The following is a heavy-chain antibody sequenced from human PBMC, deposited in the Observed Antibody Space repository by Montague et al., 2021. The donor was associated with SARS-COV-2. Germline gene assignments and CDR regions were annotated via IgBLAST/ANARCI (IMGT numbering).Heavy chain of an antibody. CDR3: ARDPFYDILTGYYSN. J-gene: IGHJ4*02. D-gene: IGHD3-9*01. V-gene: IGHV3-21*01. CDR1: GFTFSSYS. CDR2: ISSSSSYI. Sequence: SLRLSCAASGFTFSSYSMNWVRQAPGKGLEWVSSISSSSSYIYYADSVKGRFTISRDNAKNSLYLQMNSLRAEDTAVYYCARDPFYDILTGYYSNWGQGILVTVSS.